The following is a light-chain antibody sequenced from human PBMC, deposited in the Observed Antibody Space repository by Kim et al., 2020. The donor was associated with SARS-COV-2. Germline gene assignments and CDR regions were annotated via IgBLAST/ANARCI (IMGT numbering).Light chain of an antibody. J-gene: IGLJ2*01. Sequence: PGKADSGSCGGNRIGSKGVAGYQGKSGQDPVPVIYYDSDRPPGITEGYSGSTAGDTATLTISRGEAGDEADYYCEVWDSSSDHRVVFGGGTKLTVL. V-gene: IGLV3-21*04. CDR2: YDS. CDR3: EVWDSSSDHRVV. CDR1: RIGSKG.